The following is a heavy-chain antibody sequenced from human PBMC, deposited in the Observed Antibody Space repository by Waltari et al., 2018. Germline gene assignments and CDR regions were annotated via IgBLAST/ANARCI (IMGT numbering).Heavy chain of an antibody. CDR3: ARGRSGYYSYYYYYGMDV. J-gene: IGHJ6*02. V-gene: IGHV1-69*01. CDR2: IIPIFGTA. D-gene: IGHD3-22*01. Sequence: QVQLVQSGAEVKKPGSSVKVSCKASGGTFSSYAISWVRQAPGHGLEWMGGIIPIFGTANYAQKFQGRVTITADESTSTAYMELSSLRSEDTAVYYCARGRSGYYSYYYYYGMDVWGQGTTVTVSS. CDR1: GGTFSSYA.